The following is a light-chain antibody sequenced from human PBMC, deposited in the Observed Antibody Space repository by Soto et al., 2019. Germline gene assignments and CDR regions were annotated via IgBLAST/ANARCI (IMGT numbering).Light chain of an antibody. J-gene: IGLJ3*02. CDR3: AAWDDSLYGLV. CDR1: SSNIGSNT. Sequence: QPVLTQPTSASGTPGQRVTISCSGSSSNIGSNTVNWYQQLPGTAPKLLIYRTNERPSGVPDRFSGSKSGSSASLAISGLQSEDEADYYCAAWDDSLYGLVFGGGTKVTVL. CDR2: RTN. V-gene: IGLV1-44*01.